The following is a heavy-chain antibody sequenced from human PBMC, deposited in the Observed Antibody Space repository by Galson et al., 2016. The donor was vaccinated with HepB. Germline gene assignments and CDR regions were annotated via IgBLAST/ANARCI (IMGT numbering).Heavy chain of an antibody. V-gene: IGHV4-34*01. CDR2: TNHRGSA. CDR1: GGSFSEYY. J-gene: IGHJ3*02. CDR3: ARGRLWAFDI. D-gene: IGHD2/OR15-2a*01. Sequence: SETLSLTCVVYGGSFSEYYWSWIRQPPGKGLEWIGETNHRGSATYNPSLNSRVTISVVTSQNQFSLKLNSVTAADAGVFYCARGRLWAFDIWGPGSLVTVSS.